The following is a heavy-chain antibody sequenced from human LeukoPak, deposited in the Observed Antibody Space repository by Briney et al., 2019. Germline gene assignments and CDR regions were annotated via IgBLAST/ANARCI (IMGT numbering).Heavy chain of an antibody. J-gene: IGHJ6*03. Sequence: GGSLRLSCVAFGFTFSSYSMNWVRQAPGEGLEWVSYISSLSGTIYYADSVKGRFTISRDNAKNSLYLQMNSLRAEDTADYYCARHPGDFTGIVNYYYMDVWGKGTAVTVSS. V-gene: IGHV3-48*01. CDR1: GFTFSSYS. CDR3: ARHPGDFTGIVNYYYMDV. CDR2: ISSLSGTI. D-gene: IGHD1-26*01.